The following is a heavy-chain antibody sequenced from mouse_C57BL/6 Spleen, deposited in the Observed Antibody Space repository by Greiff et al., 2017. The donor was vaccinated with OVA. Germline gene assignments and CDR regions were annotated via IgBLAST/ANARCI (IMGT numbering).Heavy chain of an antibody. CDR3: ARKVGGYFDY. D-gene: IGHD1-1*01. Sequence: EVKLVESEGGLVQPGSSMKLSCTASGFTFSDYYMAWVRQVPEKGLEWVANINYDGSSTYYLDSLKSRFIISRDNAKNILYLQMSSLKSEDTATYYCARKVGGYFDYWGQGTTLTVSS. CDR1: GFTFSDYY. V-gene: IGHV5-16*01. J-gene: IGHJ2*01. CDR2: INYDGSST.